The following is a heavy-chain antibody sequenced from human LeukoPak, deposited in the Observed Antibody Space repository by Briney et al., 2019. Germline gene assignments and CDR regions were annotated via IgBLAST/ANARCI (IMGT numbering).Heavy chain of an antibody. CDR2: ISYDGSNK. J-gene: IGHJ4*02. CDR3: ATSPPAAALTIDY. Sequence: PGGSLRLSCAASGFTFSSYAMHWVRQAPGKGLEWVAVISYDGSNKYYADSVKGRFTISRDNSKNTLYLQMNSLRAEDTAVYYCATSPPAAALTIDYWGQGTLVTVSS. V-gene: IGHV3-30*04. CDR1: GFTFSSYA. D-gene: IGHD2-2*01.